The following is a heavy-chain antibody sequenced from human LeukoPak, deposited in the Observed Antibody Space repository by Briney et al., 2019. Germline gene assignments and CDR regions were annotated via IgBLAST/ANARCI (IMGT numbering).Heavy chain of an antibody. CDR1: GFTFSSYG. CDR3: AKEGDFWSGGHYYYMDV. J-gene: IGHJ6*03. D-gene: IGHD3-3*01. V-gene: IGHV3-30*18. CDR2: ISYDETYT. Sequence: GGSLRLSCVASGFTFSSYGMHWVRQAPGKGLEWVAVISYDETYTHYADSVKGRFTISRDNSKNTLYLQMNSLRAEDTAVYYCAKEGDFWSGGHYYYMDVWGKGTTVTVSS.